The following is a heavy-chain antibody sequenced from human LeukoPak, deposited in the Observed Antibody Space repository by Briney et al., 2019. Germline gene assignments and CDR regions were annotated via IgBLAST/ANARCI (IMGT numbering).Heavy chain of an antibody. V-gene: IGHV1-18*01. CDR2: MSPYNGNT. CDR3: ARERYYDSSGYSPDAFDI. J-gene: IGHJ3*02. CDR1: GYTFTSYG. Sequence: ASVKVSCKASGYTFTSYGIDWVRQAPGQGLEWMGWMSPYNGNTKYAQKVQHRVTMTTDTSTSTAYMELRSLRSDDTAVYYCARERYYDSSGYSPDAFDIWGQGTMVTVSS. D-gene: IGHD3-22*01.